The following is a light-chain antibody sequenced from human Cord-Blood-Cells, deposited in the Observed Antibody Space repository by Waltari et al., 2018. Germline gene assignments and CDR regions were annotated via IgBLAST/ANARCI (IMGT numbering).Light chain of an antibody. CDR1: QSISSY. Sequence: DIQMPQSPSSLSASVVDRVTITCRASQSISSYLNWYQQKPGKAPKLLIYAASSLQSGVPSRFSGSGSGTEFTLTISSLQPEDFATYYCQQSYSTAITFGQGTRLEIK. CDR2: AAS. J-gene: IGKJ5*01. CDR3: QQSYSTAIT. V-gene: IGKV1-39*01.